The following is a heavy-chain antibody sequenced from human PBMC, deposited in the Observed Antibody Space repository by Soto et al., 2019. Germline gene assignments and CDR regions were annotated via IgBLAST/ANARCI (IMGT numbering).Heavy chain of an antibody. Sequence: SETLSLTCAVSGGSIDNSTCYWGWIRQPPGKGLEWIGSVYYSGSSYYSPSLKSRVTMSVDSSKNHFSLILDSVTAADTAVYYCVSINAGGWYYFDYWGQGILGTVST. D-gene: IGHD6-19*01. CDR1: GGSIDNSTCY. CDR2: VYYSGSS. J-gene: IGHJ4*02. CDR3: VSINAGGWYYFDY. V-gene: IGHV4-39*02.